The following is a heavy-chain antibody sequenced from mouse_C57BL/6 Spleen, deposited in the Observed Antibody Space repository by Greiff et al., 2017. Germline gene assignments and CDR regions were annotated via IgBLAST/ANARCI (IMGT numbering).Heavy chain of an antibody. CDR1: GYTFTSYT. D-gene: IGHD3-3*01. CDR3: ATRDYFDY. Sequence: VKVVESGAELARPGASVKMSCKASGYTFTSYTMHWVKQRPGQGLEWIGYINPSRGYTKYDQKFKDKATLTADKSSSTAYMQLSSLTSEDSAVYYCATRDYFDYWGQGTTLTVSS. J-gene: IGHJ2*01. CDR2: INPSRGYT. V-gene: IGHV1-4*01.